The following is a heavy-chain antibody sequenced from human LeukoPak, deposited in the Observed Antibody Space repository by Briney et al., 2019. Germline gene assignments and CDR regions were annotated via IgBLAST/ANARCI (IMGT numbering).Heavy chain of an antibody. CDR2: IYTSGNT. CDR1: GGSINSSF. J-gene: IGHJ5*02. D-gene: IGHD6-13*01. V-gene: IGHV4-4*07. Sequence: SETLSLTCTVSGGSINSSFWTWIRQPAGKGLEWVGRIYTSGNTNYNPSLKSRVIMSVDTSKNQFSLNLSSVTAADTAVYYCARGIVSSSWYGNWLDPWGQGTLVTVS. CDR3: ARGIVSSSWYGNWLDP.